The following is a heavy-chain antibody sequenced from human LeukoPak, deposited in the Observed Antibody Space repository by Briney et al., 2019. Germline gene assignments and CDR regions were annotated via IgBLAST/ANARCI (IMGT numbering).Heavy chain of an antibody. J-gene: IGHJ3*02. V-gene: IGHV1-18*01. CDR2: ISAYKGNT. CDR1: AYTFTSYG. D-gene: IGHD2-15*01. Sequence: ASVKVPCKASAYTFTSYGITWVRQAPGQGLEWMGWISAYKGNTNYAQKFQGRVTMTTDTATSTAYMELRSLRSDDTAVYYCARDQGGGAFDIWGQGTMVTVSS. CDR3: ARDQGGGAFDI.